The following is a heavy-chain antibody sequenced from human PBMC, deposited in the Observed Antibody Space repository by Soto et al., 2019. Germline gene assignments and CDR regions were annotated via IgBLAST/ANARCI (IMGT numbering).Heavy chain of an antibody. V-gene: IGHV3-7*01. CDR3: ARGAAYCTADTCYQRNYFDY. D-gene: IGHD2-15*01. CDR1: GFTFSSCW. CDR2: INQDGSEK. Sequence: EVQLVESGGGLVQPGGSLRLSCVASGFTFSSCWMTWVRQAPGKGLEWVANINQDGSEKYYVDSVKGRFTISRDNAKNSLYLQMSSLRPDDTAVYYCARGAAYCTADTCYQRNYFDYWGQGTLVTVSS. J-gene: IGHJ4*02.